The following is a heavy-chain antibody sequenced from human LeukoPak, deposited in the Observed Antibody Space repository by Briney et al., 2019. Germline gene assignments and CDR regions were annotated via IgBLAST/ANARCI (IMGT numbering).Heavy chain of an antibody. D-gene: IGHD3-16*01. V-gene: IGHV4-38-2*02. CDR3: ARDFGETSLPNWFDP. Sequence: NPAETLSLTCSVSGMTITSRHYWGWIRQPPGKGLEWIGSTSHSDSPYYNPSLESRVSVSLDTSRNQFSLKLTSVTAADTAVYYCARDFGETSLPNWFDPWGQGTLVIVSS. J-gene: IGHJ5*02. CDR1: GMTITSRHY. CDR2: TSHSDSP.